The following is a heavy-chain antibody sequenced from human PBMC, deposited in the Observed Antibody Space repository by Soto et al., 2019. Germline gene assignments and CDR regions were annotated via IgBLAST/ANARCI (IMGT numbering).Heavy chain of an antibody. CDR1: RRSISSSSYY. CDR2: SYYSGGT. Sequence: PSETLSLTCTVSRRSISSSSYYRGCIRQPPGMGLGWMGSSYYSGGTYYNPSRKSRVTISVDTSKNRFSLKRSSVTAADTAVYYCARRKIAARNWYFDRWGRGTRVTVSS. D-gene: IGHD6-6*01. V-gene: IGHV4-39*01. CDR3: ARRKIAARNWYFDR. J-gene: IGHJ2*01.